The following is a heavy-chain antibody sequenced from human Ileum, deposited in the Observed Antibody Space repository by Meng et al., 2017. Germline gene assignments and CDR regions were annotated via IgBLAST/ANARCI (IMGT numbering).Heavy chain of an antibody. Sequence: GPGLLTLCLTPAPTCAVASNSNNNSCWNLVLRPPGKGLEWIGKIYHSEAFNSNPSLRSRVTISVDKSKNQLSLKLGSLTAADTAVYYCARGAIGTRPFDYWGQGTLVTASS. CDR1: SNSNNNSC. J-gene: IGHJ4*02. V-gene: IGHV4-4*02. CDR3: ARGAIGTRPFDY. CDR2: IYHSEAF. D-gene: IGHD2-21*01.